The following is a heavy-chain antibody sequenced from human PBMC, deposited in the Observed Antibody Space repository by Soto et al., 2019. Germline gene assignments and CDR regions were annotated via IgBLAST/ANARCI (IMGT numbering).Heavy chain of an antibody. V-gene: IGHV3-30*18. Sequence: QVQLVESGGGVVQPGRSLRLSCAASGFTFSSYGMHWVRQAPGKGLEWVAVISYDGSNKYYADSVKGRFTISRDNSKNTLYLQMNSLRAEDTAVYYCAKDGATGSDFDYWCQGTLVTVSS. CDR3: AKDGATGSDFDY. CDR2: ISYDGSNK. D-gene: IGHD1-26*01. CDR1: GFTFSSYG. J-gene: IGHJ4*02.